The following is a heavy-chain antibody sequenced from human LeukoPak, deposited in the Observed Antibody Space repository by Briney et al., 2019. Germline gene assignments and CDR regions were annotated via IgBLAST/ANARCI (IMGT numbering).Heavy chain of an antibody. CDR3: ARHLRAAAFNWFDP. CDR2: IYYRGST. CDR1: GGSISSSSYY. D-gene: IGHD6-13*01. J-gene: IGHJ5*02. V-gene: IGHV4-39*01. Sequence: PSETLSLTCTVSGGSISSSSYYWGWIRQPPGKGLEWIGSIYYRGSTYYNPSLKSRVTISVDTSKNQFSLKLSSVTAADTAVYYCARHLRAAAFNWFDPWGQGTLVTVSS.